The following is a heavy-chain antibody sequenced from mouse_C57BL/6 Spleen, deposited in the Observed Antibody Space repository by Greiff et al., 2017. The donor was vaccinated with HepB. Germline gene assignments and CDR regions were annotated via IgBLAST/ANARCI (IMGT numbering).Heavy chain of an antibody. CDR2: INPGSGGT. J-gene: IGHJ2*01. CDR1: GYAFTNYL. V-gene: IGHV1-54*01. CDR3: ARSGGSSYEGY. D-gene: IGHD1-1*01. Sequence: VQLQQSGAELVRPGTSVKVSCKASGYAFTNYLIEWVKQRPGQGLEWIGVINPGSGGTNYNEKFKGKAILTADKSSSTAYMQLSSLTSAESAVYFCARSGGSSYEGYWGQGTTLTVSS.